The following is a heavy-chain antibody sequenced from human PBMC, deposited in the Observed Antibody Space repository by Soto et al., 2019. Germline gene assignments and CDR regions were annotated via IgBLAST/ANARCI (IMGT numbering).Heavy chain of an antibody. V-gene: IGHV3-48*02. CDR2: ISSSSSTI. CDR3: ARDLVGATTLGWFDP. CDR1: GFTFSSYS. J-gene: IGHJ5*02. Sequence: GGSLRLSCAASGFTFSSYSMNWVRQAPGKGLEWVSYISSSSSTIYYADSVKGRFTISRDNAKNSLYLQMNSLRDEDTAVYYCARDLVGATTLGWFDPWGQGTLVTVSS. D-gene: IGHD1-26*01.